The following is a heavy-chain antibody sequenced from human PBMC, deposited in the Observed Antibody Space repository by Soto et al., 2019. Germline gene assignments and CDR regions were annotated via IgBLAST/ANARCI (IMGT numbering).Heavy chain of an antibody. CDR3: ARDRRGTLDYWYFDL. V-gene: IGHV3-48*01. CDR1: GFAFSSYS. D-gene: IGHD6-6*01. Sequence: GGSLRLSCAASGFAFSSYSMNWVRQAPGKGLEWVSYMSSSSSTIYYADSVKGRFTISRDNAKNSLYLQMNSLRAEDTAVYYCARDRRGTLDYWYFDLWGRGTLVTVSS. CDR2: MSSSSSTI. J-gene: IGHJ2*01.